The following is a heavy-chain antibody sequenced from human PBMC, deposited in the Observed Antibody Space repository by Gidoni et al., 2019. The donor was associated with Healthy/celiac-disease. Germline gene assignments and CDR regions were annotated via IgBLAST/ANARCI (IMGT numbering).Heavy chain of an antibody. V-gene: IGHV4-39*07. D-gene: IGHD3-9*01. Sequence: QLQLQESGPGLVKPSATLSLTCPVSGGPISSSSSYWGWIRQPPGKGLEWIGSIYYSGSTYYNPSLKSRVTISVDTSKNQFSLKLSSVTAADTAVYYCASVRHELRYFDWLMAGYFDYWGQGTLVTVSS. CDR1: GGPISSSSSY. CDR3: ASVRHELRYFDWLMAGYFDY. J-gene: IGHJ4*02. CDR2: IYYSGST.